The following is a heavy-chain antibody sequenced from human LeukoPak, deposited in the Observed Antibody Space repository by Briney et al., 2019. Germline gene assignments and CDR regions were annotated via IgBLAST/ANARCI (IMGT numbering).Heavy chain of an antibody. V-gene: IGHV3-23*01. Sequence: PGGSLRLSCAASGFTFSSYAMSWVRQAPGKGLEWVSAINGSGGSTYYADSVKGRFTISRDNSKNTLYLQMNSLRAEDTAVYYCAKVEFWQLWPHYYFDYWGQGTLVTVSS. D-gene: IGHD5-18*01. CDR1: GFTFSSYA. CDR2: INGSGGST. J-gene: IGHJ4*02. CDR3: AKVEFWQLWPHYYFDY.